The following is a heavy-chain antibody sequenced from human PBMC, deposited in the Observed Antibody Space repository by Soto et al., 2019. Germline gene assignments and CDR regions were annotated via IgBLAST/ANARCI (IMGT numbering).Heavy chain of an antibody. D-gene: IGHD1-7*01. CDR3: ARPLIGNTIDL. CDR2: INPSRGSA. V-gene: IGHV1-46*01. Sequence: ASVKVSCKASGYTFFKYFIHWVRQAPGQGLEWIGIINPSRGSATYGPIFQGRVSLATDMPTSTVYMELSSLRSEDTAVYYCARPLIGNTIDLWGQGTSVTVS. J-gene: IGHJ3*01. CDR1: GYTFFKYF.